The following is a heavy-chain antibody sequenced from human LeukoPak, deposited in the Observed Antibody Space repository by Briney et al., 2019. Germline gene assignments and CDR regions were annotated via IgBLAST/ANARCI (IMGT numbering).Heavy chain of an antibody. V-gene: IGHV3-7*01. J-gene: IGHJ4*02. CDR3: AKIDLSMAAGKFDY. CDR1: GFTFSSYW. D-gene: IGHD6-13*01. CDR2: IKQDGSEK. Sequence: GGSLRLSCAASGFTFSSYWMSWVRQAPGKGLEWVANIKQDGSEKYYVDSVKGRFTISRDNAKNSLYLQMNSLRAEDTAAYYCAKIDLSMAAGKFDYWGQGTLVTVSS.